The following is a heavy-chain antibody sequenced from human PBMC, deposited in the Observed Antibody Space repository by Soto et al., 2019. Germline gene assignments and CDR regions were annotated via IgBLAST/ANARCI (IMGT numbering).Heavy chain of an antibody. Sequence: GCLRRSCPVSGSTQTTTPLSWVRQPPGKGLEWVTTISGTASRTYYVDSVKGRFFISRDNSKNTVTLQMNNLTLDDTAVYYCATSFRYFDNWGQGTRVTVSS. CDR3: ATSFRYFDN. CDR2: ISGTASRT. CDR1: GSTQTTTP. J-gene: IGHJ4*02. D-gene: IGHD3-9*01. V-gene: IGHV3-23*01.